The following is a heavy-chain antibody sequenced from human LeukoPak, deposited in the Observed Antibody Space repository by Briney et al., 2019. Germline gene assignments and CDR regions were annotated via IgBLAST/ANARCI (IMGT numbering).Heavy chain of an antibody. Sequence: GGSLRLSCAASGFTFSSYWMHWVRQASGKGLVWVSHINSDGSSTNYADSVKGRFTISRDNAKNTLYLQMNSLRAEDTAVYYCARTHHSGSYGMDVWGQGTTVTVSS. CDR3: ARTHHSGSYGMDV. CDR1: GFTFSSYW. J-gene: IGHJ6*02. V-gene: IGHV3-74*01. CDR2: INSDGSST. D-gene: IGHD1-26*01.